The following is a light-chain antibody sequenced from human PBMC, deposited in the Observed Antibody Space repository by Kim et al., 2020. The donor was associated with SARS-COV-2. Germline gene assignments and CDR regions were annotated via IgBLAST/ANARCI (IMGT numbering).Light chain of an antibody. J-gene: IGKJ4*01. Sequence: LSPGARASLSCRASRSVTTNLGWYHQKPGQPPRLLTYDASNRATGIPARFSGSGSGTEFTLTISSLEPEDFAVYYCQQRESWPLTFGGGTKVDIK. CDR3: QQRESWPLT. V-gene: IGKV3-11*01. CDR1: RSVTTN. CDR2: DAS.